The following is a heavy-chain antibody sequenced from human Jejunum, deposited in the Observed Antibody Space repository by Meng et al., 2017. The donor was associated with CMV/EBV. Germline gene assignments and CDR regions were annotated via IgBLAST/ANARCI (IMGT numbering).Heavy chain of an antibody. CDR2: IWYDGSNK. V-gene: IGHV3-33*01. Sequence: LSGAASGFTFHNFGMDWVRQAPGKGLEWVAVIWYDGSNKYYSDSVKGRFTVSRDNSKNTLYLQMDSLRAEDTAVYYCARLTSSWAFDYWGPGTLVTVSS. CDR3: ARLTSSWAFDY. CDR1: GFTFHNFG. D-gene: IGHD6-13*01. J-gene: IGHJ4*02.